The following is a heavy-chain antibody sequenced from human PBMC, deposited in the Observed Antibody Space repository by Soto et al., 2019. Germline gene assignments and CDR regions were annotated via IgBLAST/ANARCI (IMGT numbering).Heavy chain of an antibody. CDR3: GRVGQWDPPDLDAFDI. CDR2: INVGNGNT. D-gene: IGHD1-26*01. CDR1: GYTFSSYA. V-gene: IGHV1-3*01. J-gene: IGHJ3*02. Sequence: ASVKVSCKASGYTFSSYAMHWVRQAPGQRLEWMGGINVGNGNTKYSQKFQGRVIITRDTSASTIYMELSSLRSEDTAVYYCGRVGQWDPPDLDAFDIWGQGTWVTVSS.